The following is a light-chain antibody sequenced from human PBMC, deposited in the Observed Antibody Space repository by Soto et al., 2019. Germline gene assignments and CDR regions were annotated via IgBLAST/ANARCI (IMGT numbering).Light chain of an antibody. Sequence: EIVWTQSPGTLSLSPGERATLSCRAIQSISSDYLAWYQQNPGQAPRLLIYGASSRATGIPDRFTGSGSGTDFTLTISRLEPEDFAVYYCQQYGGSPLITFGQGTRLEIK. CDR3: QQYGGSPLIT. CDR1: QSISSDY. CDR2: GAS. J-gene: IGKJ5*01. V-gene: IGKV3-20*01.